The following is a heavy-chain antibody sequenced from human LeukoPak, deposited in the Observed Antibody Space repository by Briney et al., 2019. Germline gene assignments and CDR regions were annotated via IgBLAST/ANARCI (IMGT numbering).Heavy chain of an antibody. CDR3: ARSYSSVSYYSPFDP. Sequence: TSETLSLICTVSGVSISSFYWSWIRQPPGKGLEWIGYIYYKGNTNYSPSLTSRVTISLDTSKNQFSLKLSSLTAADTAVYYCARSYSSVSYYSPFDPWGQGTLVTVSS. CDR2: IYYKGNT. V-gene: IGHV4-59*01. CDR1: GVSISSFY. J-gene: IGHJ5*02. D-gene: IGHD3-10*01.